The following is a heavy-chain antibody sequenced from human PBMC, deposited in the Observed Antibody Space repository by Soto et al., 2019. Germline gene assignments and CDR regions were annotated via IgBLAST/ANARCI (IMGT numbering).Heavy chain of an antibody. CDR1: GFTFSTNS. CDR3: SKWDGYGDQ. Sequence: EVQLSESGGGLVQPGGSLRLSCAASGFTFSTNSMTWVRQAPGKGLEWVCGISGGGDSTHYADSVKDRFTISRDNSKNMVYLQMNSLTADDTAVYFCSKWDGYGDQWGQGTLVTVSS. V-gene: IGHV3-23*01. CDR2: ISGGGDST. D-gene: IGHD5-12*01. J-gene: IGHJ5*02.